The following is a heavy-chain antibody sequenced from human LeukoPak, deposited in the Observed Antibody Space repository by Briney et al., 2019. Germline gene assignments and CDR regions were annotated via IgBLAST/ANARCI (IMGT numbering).Heavy chain of an antibody. CDR2: IWYDGSNK. J-gene: IGHJ4*02. V-gene: IGHV3-33*01. CDR1: GFTFSSYG. CDR3: ARDWNDDYFDY. D-gene: IGHD1-1*01. Sequence: GGSLRLSCAASGFTFSSYGMHRVRQAPGKGLEWVAVIWYDGSNKYYADSVKGRFTISRDNSKNTLYLQMNSLRAEDTAVYYCARDWNDDYFDYWGQGTLVTVSS.